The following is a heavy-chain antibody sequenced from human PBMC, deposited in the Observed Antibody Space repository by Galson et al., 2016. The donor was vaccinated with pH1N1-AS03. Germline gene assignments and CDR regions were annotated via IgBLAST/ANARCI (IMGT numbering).Heavy chain of an antibody. Sequence: SLRLSCAASGFPFSGYSMNWVCQAPGKGLEWVSFISTTSSSIYYADSVKGRFTISRDNAKNSLFLQMNSLRDEDTAVYYCARDGPPQGISVAGSFDFWGQGTLVTVSS. CDR1: GFPFSGYS. D-gene: IGHD6-19*01. CDR3: ARDGPPQGISVAGSFDF. V-gene: IGHV3-21*01. CDR2: ISTTSSSI. J-gene: IGHJ4*02.